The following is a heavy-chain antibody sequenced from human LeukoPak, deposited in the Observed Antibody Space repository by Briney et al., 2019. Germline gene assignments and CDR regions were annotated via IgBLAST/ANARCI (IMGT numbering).Heavy chain of an antibody. J-gene: IGHJ4*02. V-gene: IGHV1-24*01. Sequence: ASVKVSCKVSGYTLTELSMHWVRQAPGKGLEWMGGFDPEDGETIYAQKFQGRVTMTEDTSTDTAYMELNSLRAEDTAVYYCARSIAAPRGNFDYWGQGTLVTVSS. CDR2: FDPEDGET. CDR1: GYTLTELS. D-gene: IGHD6-6*01. CDR3: ARSIAAPRGNFDY.